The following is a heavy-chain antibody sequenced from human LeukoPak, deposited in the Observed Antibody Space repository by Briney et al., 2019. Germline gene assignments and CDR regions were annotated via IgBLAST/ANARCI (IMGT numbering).Heavy chain of an antibody. Sequence: SETLSLNCDVSGGPFNLYFWSWIRQPPGKGLEWIGEINQSGSTNYNPSLKSRVTTSVDTSKKRLSLKLSSVTAADTAVYYCAFSQEMADAFDIWGPGIMVAVSS. CDR2: INQSGST. CDR1: GGPFNLYF. J-gene: IGHJ3*02. CDR3: AFSQEMADAFDI. D-gene: IGHD5-24*01. V-gene: IGHV4-34*01.